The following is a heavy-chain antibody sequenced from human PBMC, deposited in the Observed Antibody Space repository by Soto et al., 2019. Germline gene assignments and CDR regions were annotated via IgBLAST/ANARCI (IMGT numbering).Heavy chain of an antibody. CDR3: AKDLGLDDSASYPYN. CDR1: GFTFSGFG. D-gene: IGHD3-10*01. J-gene: IGHJ4*02. Sequence: QVQLVESGGGVVQPGRSLRLSCAASGFTFSGFGMHWVRHTPGKGLEWLAVISYDGSHKLHADSVQGRFTISRDNSKNTLSLQKNSMRPYDTAVYYCAKDLGLDDSASYPYNWGQGTLVSVSS. V-gene: IGHV3-30*18. CDR2: ISYDGSHK.